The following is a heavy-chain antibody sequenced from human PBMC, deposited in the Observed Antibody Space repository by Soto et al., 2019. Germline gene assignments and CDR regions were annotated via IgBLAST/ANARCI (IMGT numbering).Heavy chain of an antibody. CDR3: AKDAIPGSGNYLYYPDC. J-gene: IGHJ4*02. V-gene: IGHV3-9*01. D-gene: IGHD1-26*01. CDR2: ISENGGKI. CDR1: GFTFDNYA. Sequence: GGSLRLSCAASGFTFDNYAMHWVRQVPGKGLEWVSGISENGGKIGYADSVKGRFIVTRDNAKNSLYLQMNSLRAEDTALYYCAKDAIPGSGNYLYYPDCWGQGTQVTVSS.